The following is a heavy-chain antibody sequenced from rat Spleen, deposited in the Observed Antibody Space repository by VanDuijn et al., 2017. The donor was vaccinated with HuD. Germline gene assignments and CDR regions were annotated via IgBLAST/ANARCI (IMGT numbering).Heavy chain of an antibody. Sequence: QVQLKESGPGLVQPSQPLSLTCTVSGFSLSNYGVIWVRQPPGKGLEWMGGIWGDGSTDYNSALKSRLSISRDTSRSHVFLKMNSLQTDDTGTYYCTIHPRYWGQGVMVTVSS. CDR2: IWGDGST. D-gene: IGHD3-1*01. CDR3: TIHPRY. J-gene: IGHJ2*01. V-gene: IGHV2-13*01. CDR1: GFSLSNYG.